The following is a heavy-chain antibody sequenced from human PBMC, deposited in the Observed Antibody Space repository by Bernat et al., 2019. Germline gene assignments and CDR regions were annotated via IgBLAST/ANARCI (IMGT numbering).Heavy chain of an antibody. J-gene: IGHJ6*02. D-gene: IGHD3-10*01. V-gene: IGHV3-23*04. CDR3: AGDIPHYCGSGSYYNVDYYYYGMDV. Sequence: EVQLAESGGDLVQPGGSLRLSCAASGFTFSRYAMSWVRQSPGKGLDWVSAISGSGGTIYYADSVQGRFTISRDNSKNQLYLQMNGLRAEDTAVYYCAGDIPHYCGSGSYYNVDYYYYGMDVWGQGTTVTVSS. CDR2: ISGSGGTI. CDR1: GFTFSRYA.